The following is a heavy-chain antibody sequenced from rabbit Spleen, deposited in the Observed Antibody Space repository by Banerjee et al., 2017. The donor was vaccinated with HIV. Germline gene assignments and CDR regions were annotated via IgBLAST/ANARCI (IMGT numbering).Heavy chain of an antibody. V-gene: IGHV1S45*01. D-gene: IGHD1-1*01. CDR3: ARDRTNYMYRLDL. Sequence: QEQLEESGGDLVKPGASLTLTCTASGFSFSSNYYMNWVRQAPGKGLEWIGCIYGGSSGSTYYASWAKGRFTISKTSSTTVTLQMTSLTAADTATYFCARDRTNYMYRLDLWGPGTLVTVS. CDR1: GFSFSSNYY. J-gene: IGHJ6*01. CDR2: IYGGSSGST.